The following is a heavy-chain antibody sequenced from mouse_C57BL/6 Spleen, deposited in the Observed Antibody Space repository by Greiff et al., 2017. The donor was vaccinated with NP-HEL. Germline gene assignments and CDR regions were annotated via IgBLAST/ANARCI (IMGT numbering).Heavy chain of an antibody. CDR1: GYTFTSYW. V-gene: IGHV1-62-3*01. J-gene: IGHJ2*01. D-gene: IGHD1-1*01. Sequence: QVQLQQPGAELVKPGASVKLSCKASGYTFTSYWMHWVKQRPGRGLEWIGRIDPNSGGTKYNQKFKDKATLTADKSSSTAYMQLSSLTYEDSAVYYCARGMDTTVVAPDYWGQGTTLTVSS. CDR2: IDPNSGGT. CDR3: ARGMDTTVVAPDY.